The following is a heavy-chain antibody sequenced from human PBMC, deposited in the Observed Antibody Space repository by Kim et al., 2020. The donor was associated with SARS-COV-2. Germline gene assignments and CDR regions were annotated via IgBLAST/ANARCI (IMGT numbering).Heavy chain of an antibody. D-gene: IGHD2-15*01. V-gene: IGHV4-61*02. Sequence: SETLSLTCTVSGGSISSSNYYWSWVRQPAGKGLEWFGRIYTSGSTNYNPSLKSLVTISIDTSKNQFSLNLNSVTAADTAVYYCARVGYCGGSGCYSVISGMGVWGQGTTVTVSS. J-gene: IGHJ6*02. CDR3: ARVGYCGGSGCYSVISGMGV. CDR2: IYTSGST. CDR1: GGSISSSNYY.